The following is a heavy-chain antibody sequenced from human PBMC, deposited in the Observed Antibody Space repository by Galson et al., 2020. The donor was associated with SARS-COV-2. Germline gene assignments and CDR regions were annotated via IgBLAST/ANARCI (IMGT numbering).Heavy chain of an antibody. D-gene: IGHD2-2*01. CDR2: IWYDGSNK. Sequence: GESLKISCAASGFTFSSYGMHWVRQAPGKGLEWVAVIWYDGSNKYYADSLKGRFTISRDNSKNTLYLQMNGLRSDDTAVYYCTSGYCGTSCSGAFDIWGQGAMVTVSS. V-gene: IGHV3-30*02. CDR3: TSGYCGTSCSGAFDI. CDR1: GFTFSSYG. J-gene: IGHJ3*02.